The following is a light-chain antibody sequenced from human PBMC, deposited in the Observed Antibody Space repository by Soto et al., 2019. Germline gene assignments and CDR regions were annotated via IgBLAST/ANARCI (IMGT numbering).Light chain of an antibody. CDR2: GAS. J-gene: IGKJ1*01. CDR1: LSVHNNY. CDR3: QQYGNAQT. V-gene: IGKV3-20*01. Sequence: IVLTQSPGTLSLSAGERATLSCRASLSVHNNYLAWYQQKPGQAPRLLIYGASNRATGIPDRFSGSGSGTDFTLSISRLEPEDFAVYYCQQYGNAQTFGRGTKVEI.